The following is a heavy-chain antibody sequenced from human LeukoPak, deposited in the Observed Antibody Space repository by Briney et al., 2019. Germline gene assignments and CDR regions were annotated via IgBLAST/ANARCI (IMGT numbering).Heavy chain of an antibody. CDR2: ISGSGGST. Sequence: GGSLRLSCAASGFTFSSYAMSWVRQAPGKGLEWVSAISGSGGSTYYADSVKGRFIISKDISKNTLYLQMNSLRVEDTAAYYCAKLSSGWFEDYWGQGTLVTVSS. J-gene: IGHJ4*02. CDR1: GFTFSSYA. V-gene: IGHV3-23*01. D-gene: IGHD6-19*01. CDR3: AKLSSGWFEDY.